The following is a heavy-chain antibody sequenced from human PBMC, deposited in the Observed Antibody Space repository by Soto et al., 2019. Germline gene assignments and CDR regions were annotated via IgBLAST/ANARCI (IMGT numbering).Heavy chain of an antibody. Sequence: EVQLLESGGGLVQPGGSLRLSCAASGFTFSSYAMSWVRQAPGKGLEWVSAISGSGGSTYYADSVKGRFTISRDNSKNTLYLQMNSLRAEDTAVYYCAKVYYDSSGYPLYYFDYWGQGTLVTVSS. CDR3: AKVYYDSSGYPLYYFDY. J-gene: IGHJ4*02. V-gene: IGHV3-23*01. CDR2: ISGSGGST. CDR1: GFTFSSYA. D-gene: IGHD3-22*01.